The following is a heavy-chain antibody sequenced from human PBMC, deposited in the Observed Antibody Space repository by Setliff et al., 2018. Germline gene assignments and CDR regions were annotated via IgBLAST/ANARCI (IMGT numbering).Heavy chain of an antibody. CDR3: ARDRDGYNSPFFDD. D-gene: IGHD5-18*01. CDR1: GGSFSGYY. J-gene: IGHJ4*02. CDR2: IFQSGNT. V-gene: IGHV4-34*12. Sequence: SETLSLTCAVYGGSFSGYYWSWVRQPPGRGLEWIGSIFQSGNTYYNPSLKSRVTISVDTSKNQFSLKVNSVTAADTAVYYCARDRDGYNSPFFDDWGQGILVTVSS.